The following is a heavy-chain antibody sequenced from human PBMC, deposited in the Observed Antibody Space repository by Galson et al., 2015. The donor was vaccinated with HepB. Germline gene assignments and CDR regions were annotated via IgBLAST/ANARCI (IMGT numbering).Heavy chain of an antibody. V-gene: IGHV3-23*01. Sequence: SLRLSCAASGFTFSSYAMSWVRQAPGKGLEWVSAISGSGGSTYYADSVKGRFTISRDNSKNTLYLQMNSLRAEDTAVYYCAKAKYSSSWMRLDGMDVWGQGTTVTVSS. D-gene: IGHD6-13*01. CDR2: ISGSGGST. CDR3: AKAKYSSSWMRLDGMDV. CDR1: GFTFSSYA. J-gene: IGHJ6*02.